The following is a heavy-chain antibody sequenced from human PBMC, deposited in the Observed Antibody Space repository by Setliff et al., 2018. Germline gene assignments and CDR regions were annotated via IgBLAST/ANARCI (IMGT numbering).Heavy chain of an antibody. Sequence: SETLSLTCNVSGVSISSYYWSWIRQPPGKGLESIGYIQKSGGTNYNPALKSRVTISVDTSTNQFSLKLRSVTAADTAVYYCARLSWNGLRYYGLDVWGQGTTVTVSS. CDR2: IQKSGGT. CDR1: GVSISSYY. J-gene: IGHJ6*02. CDR3: ARLSWNGLRYYGLDV. D-gene: IGHD3-3*01. V-gene: IGHV4-59*01.